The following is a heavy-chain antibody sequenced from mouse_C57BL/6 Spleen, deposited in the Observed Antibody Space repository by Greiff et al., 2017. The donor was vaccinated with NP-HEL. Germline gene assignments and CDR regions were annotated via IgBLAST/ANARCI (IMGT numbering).Heavy chain of an antibody. V-gene: IGHV1-80*01. Sequence: LQESGAELVKPGASVKISCKASGYAFSSYWMNWVKQRPGKGLEWIGQIYPGDGDTTYNGKFKGKATLTVDKSSSTAYMQLSSLTSEDSAVYFCARPFTYCDYDNGDLDYWGQGTTLTVSS. D-gene: IGHD2-4*01. CDR3: ARPFTYCDYDNGDLDY. J-gene: IGHJ2*01. CDR2: IYPGDGDT. CDR1: GYAFSSYW.